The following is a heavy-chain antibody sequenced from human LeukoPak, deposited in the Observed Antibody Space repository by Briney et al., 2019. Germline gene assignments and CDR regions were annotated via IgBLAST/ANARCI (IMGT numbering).Heavy chain of an antibody. Sequence: SETLSLTCTVSGGSISSSSYYWGWIRQPPGKGLEWIGSIYYSGSTYYNPSLKSRVTISVDTSKNQFSLKLSSVTAADTAVYYCARHEGCSSTSCYGGWFDPWGQGTLVTVSS. V-gene: IGHV4-39*01. CDR1: GGSISSSSYY. J-gene: IGHJ5*02. D-gene: IGHD2-2*01. CDR3: ARHEGCSSTSCYGGWFDP. CDR2: IYYSGST.